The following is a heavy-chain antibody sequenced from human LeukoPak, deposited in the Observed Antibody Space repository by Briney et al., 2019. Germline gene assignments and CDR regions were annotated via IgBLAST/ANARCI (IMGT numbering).Heavy chain of an antibody. CDR2: IIPIFGTA. CDR3: ARGNVGATRRGGFDY. CDR1: GGTFSSYA. D-gene: IGHD1-26*01. J-gene: IGHJ4*02. Sequence: ASVEVSCKASGGTFSSYAISWVRQAPGQGFEWMGGIIPIFGTANYAQKFQGRVTITADESTSTAYMELSSLRSEDTAVYYCARGNVGATRRGGFDYWGQGTLVTVSS. V-gene: IGHV1-69*13.